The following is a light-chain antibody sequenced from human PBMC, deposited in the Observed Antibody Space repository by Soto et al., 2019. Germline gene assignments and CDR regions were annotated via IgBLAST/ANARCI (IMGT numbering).Light chain of an antibody. CDR2: KTS. V-gene: IGKV1-5*03. CDR3: QQYKSFSLT. CDR1: QSISSY. Sequence: DIQMTQSPSTLSASVGDRVTITCRASQSISSYLNWYQQKPGKAPNLLIYKTSNLESGVPSRFSGSGSGTEFSLTFSSLQPDDFATYYCQQYKSFSLTFGGGTRVEVK. J-gene: IGKJ4*01.